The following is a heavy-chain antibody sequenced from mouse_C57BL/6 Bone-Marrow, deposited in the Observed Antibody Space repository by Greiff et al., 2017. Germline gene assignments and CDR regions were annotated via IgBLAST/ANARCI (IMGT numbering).Heavy chain of an antibody. Sequence: EVKLVESGGGLVKPGGSLKLSCAASGFTFSSYAMSWVRQTPEKRLEWVATISDGGSYTYYPDNVKGRFTISRDNAKNNLYLQMSHLKSEDTAMYYCAVVATRYAMDYWGQGTSVTVSS. CDR2: ISDGGSYT. J-gene: IGHJ4*01. V-gene: IGHV5-4*03. D-gene: IGHD1-1*01. CDR3: AVVATRYAMDY. CDR1: GFTFSSYA.